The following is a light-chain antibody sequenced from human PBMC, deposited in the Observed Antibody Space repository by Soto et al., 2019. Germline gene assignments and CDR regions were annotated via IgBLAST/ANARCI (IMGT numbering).Light chain of an antibody. J-gene: IGLJ3*02. V-gene: IGLV1-51*02. CDR3: AAWDSSLSAGV. CDR1: SSNIGNSF. Sequence: QSVLTQPPSVSAAPGQKVTISCSGSSSNIGNSFVSWYLQRPGTAPKPLIHENNKRPSGIPGRFSGTKSGTSATLGITGLQTGDEADYYCAAWDSSLSAGVFGGGTQLTV. CDR2: ENN.